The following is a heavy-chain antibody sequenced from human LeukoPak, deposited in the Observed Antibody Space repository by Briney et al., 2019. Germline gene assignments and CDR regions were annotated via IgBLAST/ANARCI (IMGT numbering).Heavy chain of an antibody. D-gene: IGHD3-3*01. V-gene: IGHV1-3*01. CDR3: ARDRDRFTIFGAPIARFYYDMDV. CDR2: INAGNGDT. J-gene: IGHJ6*02. Sequence: GASVKVSCKTSGYTVTTYPMHWVRQAPGQKLEWMGWINAGNGDTKYSQKFQGRVTITRDTSASTAYMELSSLRSEDTAVYYCARDRDRFTIFGAPIARFYYDMDVWGQGTTVTVSS. CDR1: GYTVTTYP.